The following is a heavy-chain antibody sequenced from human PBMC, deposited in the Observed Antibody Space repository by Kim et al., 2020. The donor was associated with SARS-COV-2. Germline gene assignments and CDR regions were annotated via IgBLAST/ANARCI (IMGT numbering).Heavy chain of an antibody. CDR1: GYTFTSYA. CDR3: ARVSDYYDRYYYYYGMDV. D-gene: IGHD3-22*01. V-gene: IGHV1-3*01. J-gene: IGHJ6*02. Sequence: ASVKVSCKASGYTFTSYAMHWVRQAPGQRLEWMGWINAGNGNTKYSQKFQGRVTITRDTSASTAYMELSSLRSEDTAVYYCARVSDYYDRYYYYYGMDVWGQGTTVTVSS. CDR2: INAGNGNT.